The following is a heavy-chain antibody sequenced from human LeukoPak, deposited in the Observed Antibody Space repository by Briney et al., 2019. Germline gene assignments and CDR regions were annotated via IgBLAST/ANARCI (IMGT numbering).Heavy chain of an antibody. J-gene: IGHJ6*03. CDR3: ARAPNYYMDV. V-gene: IGHV1-2*02. CDR2: INPNSGGT. CDR1: GYTFTSYD. Sequence: ASLKASCKASGYTFTSYDINWVRQAPGHGLEWMGWINPNSGGTNYAQKFQGRVTMTRDTSISTAYMELSRLRSDVTAVYYCARAPNYYMDVWGKGTTVTVSS.